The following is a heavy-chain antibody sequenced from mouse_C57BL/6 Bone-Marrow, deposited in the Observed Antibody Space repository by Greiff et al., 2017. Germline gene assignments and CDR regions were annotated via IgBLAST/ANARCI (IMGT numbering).Heavy chain of an antibody. CDR1: GYTFTSYW. CDR2: IHPSDSDT. J-gene: IGHJ4*01. Sequence: QVQLQQPGAELVKPGASVKVSCKASGYTFTSYWMHWVKQRPGQGLEWIGRIHPSDSDTNYNQKFKGKATLTVDKSSSTAYMQLRSLTSEDSAVYYCAIWGHLLYAMDDWGQRTSVTVSS. D-gene: IGHD2-1*01. V-gene: IGHV1-74*01. CDR3: AIWGHLLYAMDD.